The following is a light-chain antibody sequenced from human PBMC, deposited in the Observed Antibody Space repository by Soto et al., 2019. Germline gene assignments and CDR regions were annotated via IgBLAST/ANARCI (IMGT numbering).Light chain of an antibody. CDR3: SSFAGNNNLV. J-gene: IGLJ2*01. Sequence: QSALTQPPSASGSPGQSVTISCTGTSSDVGGYNYVSWYQQHPGKAPKLLISEVSKRPSGVPDRFSGSKSGNTASLTVSGLQAEDEADDNCSSFAGNNNLVFGGGTKLTVL. CDR2: EVS. V-gene: IGLV2-8*01. CDR1: SSDVGGYNY.